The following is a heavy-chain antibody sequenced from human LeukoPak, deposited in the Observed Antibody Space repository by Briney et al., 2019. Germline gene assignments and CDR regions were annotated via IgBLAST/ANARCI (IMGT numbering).Heavy chain of an antibody. CDR3: VRDLDLGGYSSFEY. CDR2: IKSDGSSS. CDR1: GFTFSSYFW. Sequence: GGSLRLPCAASGFTFSSYFWMHWVRQAPGKGLVWVSRIKSDGSSSTYADSLKGRFTISRDSAKNSLHLQMNTLRAEDTAVYYCVRDLDLGGYSSFEYWGQGTLVTVSS. V-gene: IGHV3-74*01. J-gene: IGHJ4*02. D-gene: IGHD4-23*01.